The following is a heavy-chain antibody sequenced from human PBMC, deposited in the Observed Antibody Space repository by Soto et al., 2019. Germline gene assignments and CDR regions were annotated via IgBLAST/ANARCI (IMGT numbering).Heavy chain of an antibody. CDR3: ARGDIVVVVAAGGMDV. J-gene: IGHJ6*02. CDR1: GFTFVNYW. V-gene: IGHV3-7*01. D-gene: IGHD2-15*01. Sequence: GSLRLSCVASGFTFVNYWITFFRHSALKGLEWVANINQDGSERTHVDSVKGRFTVSRDNAKNSLYLEMNRLRAEDTAVYYCARGDIVVVVAAGGMDVWGQGTTVTVSS. CDR2: INQDGSER.